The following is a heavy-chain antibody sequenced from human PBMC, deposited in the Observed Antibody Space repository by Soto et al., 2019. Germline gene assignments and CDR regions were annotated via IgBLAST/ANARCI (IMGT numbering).Heavy chain of an antibody. CDR3: AKDGEGDHEVWFDP. CDR2: ISGSGGST. CDR1: GFTFSSYA. D-gene: IGHD3-10*01. V-gene: IGHV3-23*01. J-gene: IGHJ5*02. Sequence: LRLSCAASGFTFSSYAMSWVRQAPGKGLEWVSAISGSGGSTYYADSVKGRFTISRDNSKNTLYLQMNSLRAEDTAVYYCAKDGEGDHEVWFDPWGQGTLVTVSS.